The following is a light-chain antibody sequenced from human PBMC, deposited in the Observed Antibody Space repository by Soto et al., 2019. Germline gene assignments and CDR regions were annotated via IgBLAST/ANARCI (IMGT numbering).Light chain of an antibody. V-gene: IGKV3-15*01. CDR1: QSIGSV. CDR3: QQHIGWPET. J-gene: IGKJ1*01. CDR2: STS. Sequence: EIVMTQSPATLSVSPGETATLSCRASQSIGSVLAWYQQKPGQAPRLLIYSTSTRATGVPARFSGSGSGADFTLTISSLQAEDFAVYYCQQHIGWPETFGQGTKVEIE.